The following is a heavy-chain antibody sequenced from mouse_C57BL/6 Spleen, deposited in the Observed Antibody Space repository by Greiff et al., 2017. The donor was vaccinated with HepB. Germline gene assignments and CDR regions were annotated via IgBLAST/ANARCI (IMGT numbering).Heavy chain of an antibody. Sequence: VKLMESGPELVKPGASVKISCKASGYAFSSSWMNWVKQRPGKGLEWIGRIYPGDGDTNYNGKFKGKATLTADKSSRTAYMQLSSLTSEDSAVYCCAKSSYAGYFDVWGTGTTVTVSS. J-gene: IGHJ1*03. CDR2: IYPGDGDT. V-gene: IGHV1-82*01. CDR1: GYAFSSSW. D-gene: IGHD1-1*01. CDR3: AKSSYAGYFDV.